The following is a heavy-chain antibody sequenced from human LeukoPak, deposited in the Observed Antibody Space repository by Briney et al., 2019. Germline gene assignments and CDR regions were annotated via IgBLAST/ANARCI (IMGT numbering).Heavy chain of an antibody. CDR1: GFTFSDYY. CDR2: ISSSGSTI. V-gene: IGHV3-11*01. J-gene: IGHJ3*02. D-gene: IGHD3-10*01. Sequence: GGSLRLSCAASGFTFSDYYMSWIRQAPGKGLEWVSYISSSGSTIYYADSVKGRFTISRDNAKNSLYLQMNSLRAEDTAVYYCAKVLRITNDAFDIWGQGTMVTVSS. CDR3: AKVLRITNDAFDI.